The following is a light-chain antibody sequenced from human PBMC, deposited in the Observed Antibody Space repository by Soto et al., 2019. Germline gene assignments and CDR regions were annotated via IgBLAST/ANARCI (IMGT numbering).Light chain of an antibody. Sequence: QAVVTQPPSASGTPGQRVTISCSGSSSNIGSNYVYWYQQLPGTAPKLLFYRNNQRPSGVPDRFSGSKSGTSASLAISGLRSEDAADYYCAAWDDRLSVLYVFGTGTKVTVL. CDR1: SSNIGSNY. J-gene: IGLJ1*01. CDR3: AAWDDRLSVLYV. CDR2: RNN. V-gene: IGLV1-47*01.